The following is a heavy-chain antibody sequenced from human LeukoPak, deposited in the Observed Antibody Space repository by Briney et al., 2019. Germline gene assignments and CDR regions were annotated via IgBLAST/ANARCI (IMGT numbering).Heavy chain of an antibody. J-gene: IGHJ4*02. D-gene: IGHD3-10*01. CDR1: GFTFSDYY. CDR3: ARSGTYMVRGVIVHGRDY. CDR2: ISSSGSTI. Sequence: ESGGSLRLSCAASGFTFSDYYMSWIRQAPGKGLEWVSYISSSGSTIYYADSVKGRFTISRDNAKNSLYLQMNSLRAEDTAVYYCARSGTYMVRGVIVHGRDYWGQGTLVTVSS. V-gene: IGHV3-11*01.